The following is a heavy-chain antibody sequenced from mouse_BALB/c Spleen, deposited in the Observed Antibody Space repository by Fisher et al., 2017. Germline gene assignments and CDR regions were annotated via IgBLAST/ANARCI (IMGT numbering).Heavy chain of an antibody. Sequence: FKGKATLTVDKSSSTAYMQFNSLTSEDSAVYYCARGSLYYAMDYWGQGTSVTVSS. J-gene: IGHJ4*01. CDR3: ARGSLYYAMDY. V-gene: IGHV1S34*01.